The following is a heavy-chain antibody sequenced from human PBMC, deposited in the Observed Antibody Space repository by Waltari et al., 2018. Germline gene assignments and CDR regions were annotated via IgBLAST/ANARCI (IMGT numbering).Heavy chain of an antibody. CDR3: ARDREWGLLSFGELSY. V-gene: IGHV3-30-3*01. CDR2: ITYDGNKE. Sequence: QVHLVESGGGVWGGVVQPGRSLRLSCAASGFIFSSYAMHWVRQAPGQGLEWVAIITYDGNKEFYADSVKGRFTISRDNSKNTVDLQMDSLRPDDTGVYYCARDREWGLLSFGELSYWGQGTLVTVSS. J-gene: IGHJ4*02. CDR1: GFIFSSYA. D-gene: IGHD3-10*01.